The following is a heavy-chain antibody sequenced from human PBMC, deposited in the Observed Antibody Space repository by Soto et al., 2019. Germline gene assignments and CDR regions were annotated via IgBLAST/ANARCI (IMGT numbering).Heavy chain of an antibody. J-gene: IGHJ6*02. Sequence: VASVKVSCKASGYTFTSYGISWVRQAPGQGLEWMGWISAYNGNTNYAQKLQGRVTMTTDTSTSTAYMELWSLRSDDTSVYYCARGGGYDILTPPPLMDVWGQGTTVTVSS. V-gene: IGHV1-18*01. CDR1: GYTFTSYG. CDR3: ARGGGYDILTPPPLMDV. CDR2: ISAYNGNT. D-gene: IGHD3-9*01.